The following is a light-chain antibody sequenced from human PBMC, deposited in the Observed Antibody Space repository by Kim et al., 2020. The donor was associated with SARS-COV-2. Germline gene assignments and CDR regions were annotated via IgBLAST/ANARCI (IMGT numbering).Light chain of an antibody. J-gene: IGKJ1*01. CDR2: AAS. V-gene: IGKV1-27*01. CDR1: QGIRNY. CDR3: QKYNSAPLT. Sequence: AAVGDRVPITCRASQGIRNYLAWYQQKPGKVPKLLIYAASTLQSGVPSRFSGSGSGTDFTLTISSLQPEDVATYYCQKYNSAPLTFGQGTKVDIK.